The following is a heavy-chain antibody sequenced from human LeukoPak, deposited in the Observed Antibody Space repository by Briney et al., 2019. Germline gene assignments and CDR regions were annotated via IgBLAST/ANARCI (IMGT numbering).Heavy chain of an antibody. D-gene: IGHD5-18*01. V-gene: IGHV3-23*01. Sequence: GGSLRLSCAASGFTFSSYWMGWVRQAPGKGLECVSPITGSGGSTSYTDSVKGRFTISRDNSKNTLYLQMNSLRAEDTAVYYCARGRNTGRQFYFDYWGQGTLVTVAS. CDR1: GFTFSSYW. J-gene: IGHJ4*02. CDR3: ARGRNTGRQFYFDY. CDR2: ITGSGGST.